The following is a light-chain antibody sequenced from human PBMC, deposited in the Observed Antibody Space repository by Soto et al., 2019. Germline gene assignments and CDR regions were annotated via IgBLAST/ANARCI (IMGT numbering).Light chain of an antibody. V-gene: IGKV3-20*01. CDR2: GAS. CDR3: QQYGSSPYT. Sequence: EIVLTQSPGTLSLAPGERATLSCRARQSVSSSYLAWYQQKPGQAPMLLIYGASSRATGIPDRFRGSGSGTVFTLTISRLEPEDFAVYYCQQYGSSPYTFGQGTKLEIK. J-gene: IGKJ2*01. CDR1: QSVSSSY.